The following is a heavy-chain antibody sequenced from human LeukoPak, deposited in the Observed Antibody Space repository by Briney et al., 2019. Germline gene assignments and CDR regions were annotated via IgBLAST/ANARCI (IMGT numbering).Heavy chain of an antibody. D-gene: IGHD6-19*01. CDR3: ARSSGWYSLDY. Sequence: GRSLRLSCAASGFTVSSNYMSWVRQAPGKGLESVSVIYSGGSTYYADSVKGRFTISRDNSKNTLYLQMNSLRAEDTAVYYCARSSGWYSLDYWGQGTLVTVSS. V-gene: IGHV3-66*01. J-gene: IGHJ4*02. CDR1: GFTVSSNY. CDR2: IYSGGST.